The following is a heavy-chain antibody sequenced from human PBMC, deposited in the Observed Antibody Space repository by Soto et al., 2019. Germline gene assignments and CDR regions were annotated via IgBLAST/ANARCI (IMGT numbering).Heavy chain of an antibody. CDR2: IKQDGSEK. V-gene: IGHV3-7*01. Sequence: GGSLRLSCAASGFTFSSYWMSWVRQAPGKGLEWVANIKQDGSEKYYVDSVKGRFTISRDNAKNSLYLQMNSLRAEDTAVYYCARDLISSPYYYYGMDVWGQGTTVTVSS. CDR3: ARDLISSPYYYYGMDV. D-gene: IGHD3-3*02. J-gene: IGHJ6*02. CDR1: GFTFSSYW.